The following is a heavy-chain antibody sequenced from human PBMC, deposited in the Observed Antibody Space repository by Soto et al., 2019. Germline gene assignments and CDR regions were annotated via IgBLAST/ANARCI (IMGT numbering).Heavy chain of an antibody. V-gene: IGHV1-3*01. CDR2: ISAGNDNT. CDR3: ARGVMVRGLNYYAMDV. CDR1: GYTFTTYP. D-gene: IGHD3-10*01. Sequence: QVYLVQSGAEVKEPGASVNVSCKASGYTFTTYPMHWVRQAPGQRLEWMGWISAGNDNTEYSQKFQGRVTITRDTSASTAHMELSSLRSEGTAVYYCARGVMVRGLNYYAMDVWGQGTTVTVSS. J-gene: IGHJ6*02.